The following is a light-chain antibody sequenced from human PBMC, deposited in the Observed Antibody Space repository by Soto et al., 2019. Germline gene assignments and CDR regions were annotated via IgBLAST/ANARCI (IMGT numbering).Light chain of an antibody. CDR1: QSVISNN. Sequence: EIVLTQSPGTLSLSPGERATLSCRASQSVISNNLVWYQQKPGQAPRLLIYGASYRAAGIPDRFSGSGSGTDFTLTISRLEPEDFALYYCQQYGSSPWTFGQGTRREIK. J-gene: IGKJ5*01. V-gene: IGKV3-20*01. CDR3: QQYGSSPWT. CDR2: GAS.